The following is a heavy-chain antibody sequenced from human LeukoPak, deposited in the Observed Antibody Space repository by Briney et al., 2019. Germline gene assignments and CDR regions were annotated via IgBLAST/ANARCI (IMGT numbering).Heavy chain of an antibody. J-gene: IGHJ3*02. CDR1: GGSISSSTYY. CDR2: IYYSGST. D-gene: IGHD6-19*01. Sequence: SETLSLTCTVSGGSISSSTYYWGWIRQPPGKGLEWIGSIYYSGSTYYNPSLKSRVTISVDTSKNQFSLKLSSVTAADTAVYYCARDLGSSGWYGGDAFDIWGQGTMVTVSS. CDR3: ARDLGSSGWYGGDAFDI. V-gene: IGHV4-39*07.